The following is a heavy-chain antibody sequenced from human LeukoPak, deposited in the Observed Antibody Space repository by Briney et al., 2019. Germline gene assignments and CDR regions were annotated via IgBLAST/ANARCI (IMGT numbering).Heavy chain of an antibody. V-gene: IGHV3-23*01. CDR1: GLTFSSYA. Sequence: GGSLRLSCAASGLTFSSYAMSWVRQAPGKGLEWVSVISGSGGSTYYADSVQGRFTISRDNSKSTLSLQMNSLRAEDTAVYYCAKQLGYCSDGSCYFPYWGQGTLVTVSS. CDR3: AKQLGYCSDGSCYFPY. D-gene: IGHD2-15*01. CDR2: ISGSGGST. J-gene: IGHJ4*02.